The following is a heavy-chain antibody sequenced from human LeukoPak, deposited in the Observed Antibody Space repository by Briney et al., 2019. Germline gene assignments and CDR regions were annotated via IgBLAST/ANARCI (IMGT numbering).Heavy chain of an antibody. J-gene: IGHJ4*02. CDR2: ITTNGGVT. D-gene: IGHD3-22*01. V-gene: IGHV3-64*01. CDR3: ARGGGTYYYDNNAYYYFDF. Sequence: GGSLRLSCAASGFTFSHYTMHWVRQAPGKGLEYVSGITTNGGVTYYETSVKGRFTISRDNSKNTLYLQMGSLRAEDMGVYYCARGGGTYYYDNNAYYYFDFWGQGTLVTVSS. CDR1: GFTFSHYT.